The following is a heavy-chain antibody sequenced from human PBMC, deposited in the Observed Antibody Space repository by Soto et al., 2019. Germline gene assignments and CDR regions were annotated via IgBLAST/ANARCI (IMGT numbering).Heavy chain of an antibody. D-gene: IGHD1-26*01. V-gene: IGHV4-30-2*05. Sequence: PSETLSLTCAVSGGSISSGGYSWSWVRQPPGKGLEWIGYIYYSGSTYYNPSLKSRVTISVDTSKNQFSLKLSSVTAADTAVYYCASSKGGSYFDYWGQGTLVTVSS. CDR2: IYYSGST. CDR1: GGSISSGGYS. CDR3: ASSKGGSYFDY. J-gene: IGHJ4*02.